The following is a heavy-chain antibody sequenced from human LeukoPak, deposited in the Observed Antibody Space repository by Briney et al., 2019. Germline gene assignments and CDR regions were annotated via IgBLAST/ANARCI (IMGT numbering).Heavy chain of an antibody. V-gene: IGHV4-38-2*02. D-gene: IGHD3-16*01. Sequence: PSETLSLTCTVSGYSISSGYYWGWIRQAPGKGLEWIGTIYHSGSSYYNPSLKSRVTISLDTSKNQFSLKLSSVTAADTAVYYCARDGPTGGDYFDYWGQGTLVTVSS. CDR1: GYSISSGYY. J-gene: IGHJ4*02. CDR3: ARDGPTGGDYFDY. CDR2: IYHSGSS.